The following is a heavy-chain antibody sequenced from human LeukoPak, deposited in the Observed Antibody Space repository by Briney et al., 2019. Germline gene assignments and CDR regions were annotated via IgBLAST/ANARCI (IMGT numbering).Heavy chain of an antibody. J-gene: IGHJ4*02. CDR2: IKQDGSEK. Sequence: GGSLRLSCAASGFTFSSYEMNWVRQAPGKGLEWVANIKQDGSEKYYVDSVKGRFTISRDNAKNSPYLQMNSLRAEDTAVYYCARKNGLDYWGQGTLVTVSS. V-gene: IGHV3-7*01. CDR3: ARKNGLDY. CDR1: GFTFSSYE.